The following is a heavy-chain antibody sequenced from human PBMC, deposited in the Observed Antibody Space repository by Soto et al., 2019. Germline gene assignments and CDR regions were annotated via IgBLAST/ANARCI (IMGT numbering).Heavy chain of an antibody. CDR2: IYYSGST. CDR1: GGSISSYY. D-gene: IGHD5-12*01. J-gene: IGHJ4*02. Sequence: KASETLSLTCTDSGGSISSYYWSWIRQPPGKGLEWIGYIYYSGSTNYNPSIKSRVTISVDTSKYQFSLKLSSVTAADTAFYYCARSKHYSGYDSGPIDYWGQGTLVTVSS. CDR3: ARSKHYSGYDSGPIDY. V-gene: IGHV4-59*01.